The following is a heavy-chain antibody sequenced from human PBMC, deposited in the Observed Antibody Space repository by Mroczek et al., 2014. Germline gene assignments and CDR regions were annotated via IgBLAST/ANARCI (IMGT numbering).Heavy chain of an antibody. Sequence: QVQLVQSGGGVVQPGRSLRLSCAASGFTFSSYGMHWVRQAPGKGLEWVAVISYDGSNKYYADSVKGRFTISRDNSKNTLYLQMNSLRAEDTAVYYCAKDNAFIAVAGTADYWGQGTPGPPSPQ. CDR2: ISYDGSNK. V-gene: IGHV3-30*18. CDR1: GFTFSSYG. CDR3: AKDNAFIAVAGTADY. J-gene: IGHJ4*02. D-gene: IGHD6-19*01.